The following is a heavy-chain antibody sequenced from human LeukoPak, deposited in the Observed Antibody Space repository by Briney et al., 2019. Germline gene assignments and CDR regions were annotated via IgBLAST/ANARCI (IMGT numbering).Heavy chain of an antibody. V-gene: IGHV4-61*05. Sequence: SETLSLTCTVSGGSISSSSYYWGWIRQPPGKGLEWIGYIYYSGSTNYNPSLKSRVTISVDTSKNQFSLKLSSVTAADTAVYYCARARKDYDILTGYTNGNYIDYWGQGTLVTVSS. J-gene: IGHJ4*02. CDR1: GGSISSSSYY. CDR3: ARARKDYDILTGYTNGNYIDY. D-gene: IGHD3-9*01. CDR2: IYYSGST.